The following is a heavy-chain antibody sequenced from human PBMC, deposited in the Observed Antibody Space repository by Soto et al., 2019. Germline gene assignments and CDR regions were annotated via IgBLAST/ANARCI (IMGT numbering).Heavy chain of an antibody. CDR1: GFTFSSYS. CDR2: ISSSSYI. V-gene: IGHV3-21*01. J-gene: IGHJ4*02. CDR3: ARGLYYYDSSGLPPFDY. D-gene: IGHD3-22*01. Sequence: PGGSLRLSCAASGFTFSSYSMNWVRQAPGKGLEWVSSISSSSYIYYADSVKGRFTISRDNAKNSLYLQMNSLRAEDTAVYYCARGLYYYDSSGLPPFDYWGQGTLVTVSS.